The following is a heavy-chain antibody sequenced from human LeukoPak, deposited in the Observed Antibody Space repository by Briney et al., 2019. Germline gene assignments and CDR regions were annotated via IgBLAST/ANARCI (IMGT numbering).Heavy chain of an antibody. CDR1: GFTVSSNY. CDR2: IYSGGST. V-gene: IGHV3-53*01. J-gene: IGHJ6*03. CDR3: AREGCGGDCHWVNYYYMDV. Sequence: PGGSLRLSCAASGFTVSSNYMSWVRQAPGKGLEWVSVIYSGGSTYYADSVKGRFTISRDNSKNTLYLQMNSLRAEDTAVYYCAREGCGGDCHWVNYYYMDVWGKGTTVTVSS. D-gene: IGHD2-21*01.